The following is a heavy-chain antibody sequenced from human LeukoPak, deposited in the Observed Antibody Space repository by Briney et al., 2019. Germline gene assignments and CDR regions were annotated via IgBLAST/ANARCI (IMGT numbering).Heavy chain of an antibody. Sequence: PGGSLRLSCAASGFTFSSYAMSWVRQAPGKGLEWVSAISGSGGSTYYADSVKGRFTISRDNSKNTLYLQMNSLRAEDTAVYYCAKLGSWYWSTTTENWFDPWGQGTLVTVSS. V-gene: IGHV3-23*01. CDR3: AKLGSWYWSTTTENWFDP. D-gene: IGHD6-13*01. CDR1: GFTFSSYA. CDR2: ISGSGGST. J-gene: IGHJ5*02.